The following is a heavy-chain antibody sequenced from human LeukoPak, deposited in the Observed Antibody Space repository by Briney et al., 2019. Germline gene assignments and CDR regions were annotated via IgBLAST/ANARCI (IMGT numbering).Heavy chain of an antibody. Sequence: PGGSLRLSCAASGFTFSSYSMNWVGQAPGKGLEWVSYISSSSSTTYYADSVEGRCTISRDNAKKSLYLQMNSLRDEDTAVYYCARVVVGATSHWFDPWGQGTLVTVSS. CDR1: GFTFSSYS. V-gene: IGHV3-48*02. D-gene: IGHD1-26*01. J-gene: IGHJ5*02. CDR3: ARVVVGATSHWFDP. CDR2: ISSSSSTT.